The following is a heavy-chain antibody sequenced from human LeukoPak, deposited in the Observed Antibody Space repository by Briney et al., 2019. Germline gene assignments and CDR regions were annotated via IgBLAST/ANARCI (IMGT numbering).Heavy chain of an antibody. CDR1: GYTFNLYG. J-gene: IGHJ4*02. CDR2: ISAYNGNT. Sequence: GASVTVFCKASGYTFNLYGIRWVRQAPGQGLEWMGWISAYNGNTNYAQKLQGRVTMTTDTSTSTAYMELRSLRSDDTAVYYCARVRSGSWFGGGYFDYWGQGTLVTVSS. CDR3: ARVRSGSWFGGGYFDY. V-gene: IGHV1-18*01. D-gene: IGHD6-13*01.